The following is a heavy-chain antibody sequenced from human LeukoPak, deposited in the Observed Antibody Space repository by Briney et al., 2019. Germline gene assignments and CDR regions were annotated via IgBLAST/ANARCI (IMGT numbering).Heavy chain of an antibody. CDR3: ARVAVAGTPVDY. CDR2: IWYDGSNK. D-gene: IGHD6-19*01. V-gene: IGHV3-33*01. CDR1: GFTFSSYG. Sequence: GRSLRLSCAASGFTFSSYGMHWVRQAPGKGLEWVALIWYDGSNKYYADSVKGRFTISRDNSKNTLYLQMNSLRAEDTAVYYCARVAVAGTPVDYWGQGTLVTVSS. J-gene: IGHJ4*02.